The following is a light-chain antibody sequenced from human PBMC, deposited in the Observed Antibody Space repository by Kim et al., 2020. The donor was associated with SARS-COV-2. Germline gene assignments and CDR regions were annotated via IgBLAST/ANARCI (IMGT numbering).Light chain of an antibody. J-gene: IGLJ2*01. CDR2: GKN. V-gene: IGLV3-19*01. Sequence: SSELTQDPAVSVALGQTVRITCQGDSLRSYYASWYQQKPGQAPVLVIYGKNNRPSGIPDRFSGSSSGNTASLTITGAQAEDEADNYCKSRDCSGNIRVFG. CDR3: KSRDCSGNIRV. CDR1: SLRSYY.